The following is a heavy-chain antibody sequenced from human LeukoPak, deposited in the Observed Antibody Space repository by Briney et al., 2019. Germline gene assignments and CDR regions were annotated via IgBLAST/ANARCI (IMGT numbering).Heavy chain of an antibody. CDR2: IYYSGST. CDR1: GGSISSSSYY. V-gene: IGHV4-39*01. D-gene: IGHD3-22*01. Sequence: PSETLSLTCTVSGGSISSSSYYWGWIRQPPGKGLEWIGSIYYSGSTYHNPSLKSRVTISVDTSKNQFSLKLSSVTAADTAVYYCARHMRVSSVALFDYWGQGTLVTVSS. CDR3: ARHMRVSSVALFDY. J-gene: IGHJ4*02.